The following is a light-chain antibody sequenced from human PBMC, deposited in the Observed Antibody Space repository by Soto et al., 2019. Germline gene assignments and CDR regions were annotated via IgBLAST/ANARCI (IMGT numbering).Light chain of an antibody. CDR2: GAS. Sequence: ETVLTRSPGTLSLSPGERATLSCRASQSVSSSYLAWYQQKPGQAPRLLIYGASSRATGIPDRFSGSGSGTDFTLTISRLEPEDFAVYYCQQYGSSPTFGGGTKVEIK. CDR3: QQYGSSPT. CDR1: QSVSSSY. J-gene: IGKJ4*01. V-gene: IGKV3-20*01.